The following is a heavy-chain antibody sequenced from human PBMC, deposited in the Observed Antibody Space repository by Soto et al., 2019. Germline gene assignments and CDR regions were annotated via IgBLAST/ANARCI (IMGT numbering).Heavy chain of an antibody. Sequence: GGSLRLPCAASGFTFSSYAMRWVRQAPGKGLEWVAVISYDGSNKYYADSVKGRFTISRDNSKNTLYLQMNSLRAEDTAVYYCARDRYSSGLAPVDYWGQGTLVTVSS. J-gene: IGHJ4*02. V-gene: IGHV3-30-3*01. CDR2: ISYDGSNK. CDR3: ARDRYSSGLAPVDY. D-gene: IGHD6-19*01. CDR1: GFTFSSYA.